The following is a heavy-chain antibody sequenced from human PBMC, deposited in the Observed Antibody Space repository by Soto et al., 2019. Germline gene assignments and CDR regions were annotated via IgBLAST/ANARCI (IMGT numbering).Heavy chain of an antibody. J-gene: IGHJ5*02. CDR3: AGGGGYYDILTGRWGFDP. CDR2: IYYSGST. Sequence: SETLSLTCTVSGGSISSYYWSWIRQPPGKGLEWIGYIYYSGSTNYNPSLKSRVTISVDTSKNQFSLKLSSVTAADTAVYYCAGGGGYYDILTGRWGFDPWGQGTLVTVSS. CDR1: GGSISSYY. D-gene: IGHD3-9*01. V-gene: IGHV4-59*01.